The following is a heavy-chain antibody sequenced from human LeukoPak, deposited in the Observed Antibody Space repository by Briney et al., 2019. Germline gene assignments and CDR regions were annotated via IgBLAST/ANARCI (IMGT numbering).Heavy chain of an antibody. CDR2: IYTSGCT. V-gene: IGHV4-4*07. CDR3: ARDASFMTILDY. CDR1: GGSISSYY. Sequence: SETLSLTCTVSGGSISSYYWSWIRQPAGKGLEWIGRIYTSGCTNYNPSLKSRVTMSVDTSKNQFSLKLSSVTAADTAVYYCARDASFMTILDYWGQGTLVTVSS. D-gene: IGHD2/OR15-2a*01. J-gene: IGHJ4*02.